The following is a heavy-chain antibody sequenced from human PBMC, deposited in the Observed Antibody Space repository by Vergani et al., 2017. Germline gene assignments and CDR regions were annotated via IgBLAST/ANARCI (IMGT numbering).Heavy chain of an antibody. CDR2: IYYDGSKK. J-gene: IGHJ6*03. CDR1: GFTFSTYA. CDR3: VREGSYCGSTTCRNASYVDYYHRDV. D-gene: IGHD2-21*01. Sequence: QVQLVESGGGVFQPGRSLRLSCTSSGFTFSTYAMHWVRQAPGKGLEWVAIIYYDGSKKYYADSVKGRFTISRDNSRNTLDLLMSSLRAEDTAIYYCVREGSYCGSTTCRNASYVDYYHRDVWGEGTTVTVSS. V-gene: IGHV3-33*01.